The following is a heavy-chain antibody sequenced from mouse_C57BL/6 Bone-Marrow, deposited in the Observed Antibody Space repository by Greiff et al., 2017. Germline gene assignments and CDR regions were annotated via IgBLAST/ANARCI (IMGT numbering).Heavy chain of an antibody. CDR1: GYTFTDHT. V-gene: IGHV1-78*01. Sequence: QVQLQQSDAELVKPGASVKISCKVSGYTFTDHTIHWMKQRPEQGLEWIGYIYPRDGSTTYNEKFKGKATLTADKSSSTAYMQLNSLTSEDSAVYFCARRSLCDGYYGFFDYWGQGTTLTVSS. CDR2: IYPRDGST. J-gene: IGHJ2*01. CDR3: ARRSLCDGYYGFFDY. D-gene: IGHD2-3*01.